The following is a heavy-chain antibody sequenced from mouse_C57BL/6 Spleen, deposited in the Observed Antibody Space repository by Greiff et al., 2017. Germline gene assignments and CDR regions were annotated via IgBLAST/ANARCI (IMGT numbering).Heavy chain of an antibody. D-gene: IGHD2-4*01. J-gene: IGHJ3*01. CDR2: INPGSGST. V-gene: IGHV1-54*01. CDR1: GYAFTNYL. Sequence: QVQLQQSGAELVRPGTSVKVSCKASGYAFTNYLIEWVKQRPGQGLEWIGVINPGSGSTNYNEKFKGKATLTADKSSSTAYMQLSSLTSEDSAVYFCARDGGLRRESWFAYWGQGTLVTVSA. CDR3: ARDGGLRRESWFAY.